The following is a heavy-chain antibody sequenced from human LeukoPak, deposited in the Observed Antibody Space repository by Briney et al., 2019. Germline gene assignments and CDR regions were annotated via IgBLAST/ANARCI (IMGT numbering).Heavy chain of an antibody. D-gene: IGHD3-22*01. Sequence: PGGSLRLSCAASGFTFSNAWMSWVRQAPGKGLEWVGRIKSKTDGGTTDYAAPVKGRFTISRDDSKNTLYLQMNSLKTEDTAVYYCTTTNPQYYYDSSGYYLGYWGQGTLVTASS. J-gene: IGHJ4*02. CDR2: IKSKTDGGTT. CDR3: TTTNPQYYYDSSGYYLGY. CDR1: GFTFSNAW. V-gene: IGHV3-15*01.